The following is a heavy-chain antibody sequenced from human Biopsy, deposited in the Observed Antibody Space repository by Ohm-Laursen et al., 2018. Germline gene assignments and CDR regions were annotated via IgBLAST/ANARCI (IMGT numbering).Heavy chain of an antibody. CDR1: GGSISSDY. Sequence: SDTLSLTCTVSGGSISSDYWSWIRQTPGKGLEWIGYIYYSGSTNYNPSLKSRVTISVDTSKNQFSLRLNSVTAAATAVYYWARATNSTGWPYYYFYGMDVWGQGTTVTVSS. V-gene: IGHV4-59*07. CDR2: IYYSGST. CDR3: ARATNSTGWPYYYFYGMDV. J-gene: IGHJ6*02. D-gene: IGHD2/OR15-2a*01.